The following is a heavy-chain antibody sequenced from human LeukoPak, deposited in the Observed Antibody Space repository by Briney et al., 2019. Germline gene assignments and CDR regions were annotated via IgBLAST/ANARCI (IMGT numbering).Heavy chain of an antibody. Sequence: GGSLRLSCPASGFTFSSYAMHWVRQAPGKGLEWVAVISYDGSNKYYADSVKGRFTISRDNSKNTLYLQMNSLRAEDTAVYYCARLILWFGESYYFDYWGQGTLVTVSS. V-gene: IGHV3-30-3*01. CDR2: ISYDGSNK. J-gene: IGHJ4*02. CDR1: GFTFSSYA. D-gene: IGHD3-10*01. CDR3: ARLILWFGESYYFDY.